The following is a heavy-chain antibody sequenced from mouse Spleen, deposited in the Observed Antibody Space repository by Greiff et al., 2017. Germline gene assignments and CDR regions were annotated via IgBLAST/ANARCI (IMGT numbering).Heavy chain of an antibody. D-gene: IGHD1-1*01. V-gene: IGHV1-39*01. CDR3: ARTAYYDGSYGGMDY. J-gene: IGHJ4*01. Sequence: EVKLMESGPELVKPGASVKISCKASGYSFTDYNMNWVKQSNGKSLEWIGVINPNYGTTSYNQKFKGKATLTVDQSSSTAYMQLNSLTSEDSAVYYCARTAYYDGSYGGMDYWGQGTSVTVSS. CDR2: INPNYGTT. CDR1: GYSFTDYN.